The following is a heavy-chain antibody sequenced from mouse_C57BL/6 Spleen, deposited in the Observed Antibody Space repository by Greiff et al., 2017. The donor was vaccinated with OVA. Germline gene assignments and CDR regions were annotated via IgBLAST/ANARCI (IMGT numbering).Heavy chain of an antibody. CDR3: ARPGSSLYAMDY. Sequence: EVQLQESGPELVKPGASVKISCKASGYSFTGYFMNWVMQSPGKSLEWIGRINPYNGDTFYNQKFKGKATLTVDKSSSTAHMELRSLTSEDSAVYYCARPGSSLYAMDYWGQGTSVTVSS. CDR2: INPYNGDT. CDR1: GYSFTGYF. D-gene: IGHD1-1*01. J-gene: IGHJ4*01. V-gene: IGHV1-20*01.